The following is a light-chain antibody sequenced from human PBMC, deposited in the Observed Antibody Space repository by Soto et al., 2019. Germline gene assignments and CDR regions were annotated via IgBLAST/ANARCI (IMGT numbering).Light chain of an antibody. Sequence: EIVMTQSPATLSVSPGEGATLSCRASQSVSSSYLAWYQQKPGQAPRLLIYGASSRATGIPDRFSGSGSGTDFTLTISRLEPEDFAVYYCQQYGSSPPSWTFGQGTKVDIK. J-gene: IGKJ1*01. CDR2: GAS. CDR1: QSVSSSY. CDR3: QQYGSSPPSWT. V-gene: IGKV3-20*01.